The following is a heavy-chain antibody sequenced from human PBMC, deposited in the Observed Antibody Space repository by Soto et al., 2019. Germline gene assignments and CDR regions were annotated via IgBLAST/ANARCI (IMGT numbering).Heavy chain of an antibody. J-gene: IGHJ6*02. D-gene: IGHD4-4*01. V-gene: IGHV4-39*01. Sequence: PSETLSLTCTVSRGCISSSSYYWGWIRQPPGKGLEWNGRSYYSGSTYYNPSLKRRVTISVDTSKNQFSLKLSSVTAADTAVYYCARGSYSNYGDNYYYGMDVWGQGTTVTVSS. CDR2: SYYSGST. CDR3: ARGSYSNYGDNYYYGMDV. CDR1: RGCISSSSYY.